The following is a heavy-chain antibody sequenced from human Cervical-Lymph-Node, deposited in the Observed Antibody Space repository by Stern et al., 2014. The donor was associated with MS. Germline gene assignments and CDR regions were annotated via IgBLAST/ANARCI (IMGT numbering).Heavy chain of an antibody. J-gene: IGHJ6*02. CDR3: ARVGALGVPYYYYNLDV. D-gene: IGHD3-16*01. CDR2: XXYSGST. CDR1: GXSXXTYY. Sequence: LSLTCTXSGXSXXTYYXXXXXQPPGRXXXWXXXXXYSGSTRYNPSLKSRVTISVDTSKNQFSLRLDSVTAADTAVYFCARVGALGVPYYYYNLDVWGQGTTVTVSS. V-gene: IGHV4-59*01.